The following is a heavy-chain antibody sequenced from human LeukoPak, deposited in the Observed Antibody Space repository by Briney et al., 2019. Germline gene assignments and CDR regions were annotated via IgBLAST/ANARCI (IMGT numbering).Heavy chain of an antibody. CDR1: GYTFTGYY. Sequence: ASVKVSCKASGYTFTGYYMHWVRQAPGQGLEWMGWINPNSGGTNYARKFQGRVTMTRDTSISTAYMELSSLRSEDTAVYYCARDQDTYYYDSSGYRYCGQGTLVTVSS. D-gene: IGHD3-22*01. V-gene: IGHV1-2*02. J-gene: IGHJ4*02. CDR2: INPNSGGT. CDR3: ARDQDTYYYDSSGYRY.